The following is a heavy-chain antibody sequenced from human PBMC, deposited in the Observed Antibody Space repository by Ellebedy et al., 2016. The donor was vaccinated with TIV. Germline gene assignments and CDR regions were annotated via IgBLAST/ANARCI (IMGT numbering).Heavy chain of an antibody. CDR1: GYSFTTFT. CDR3: ARDSSGYYYTVGAFDI. J-gene: IGHJ3*02. D-gene: IGHD3-22*01. V-gene: IGHV1-3*01. Sequence: AASVKVSCKASGYSFTTFTIHWVRQAPGQRPEWMGWINPDNGDTKHSQKFQARVTITRDTFESTAYMELSSLRSEDTAVYYCARDSSGYYYTVGAFDIWGQGTMVTVSS. CDR2: INPDNGDT.